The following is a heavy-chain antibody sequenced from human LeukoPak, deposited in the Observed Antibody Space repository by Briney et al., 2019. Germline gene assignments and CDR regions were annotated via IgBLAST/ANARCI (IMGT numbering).Heavy chain of an antibody. CDR2: VYDNGNT. D-gene: IGHD2-21*02. Sequence: PSETLSLTCTVSGGSINGHYWTWIRQPPGKGLERIGFVYDNGNTNYNSSLQSRVTMSVDTSTNQLSLKMSSVTAADTAIYYCARVFRGVVTSNWFDPWGQGTLVTVSS. J-gene: IGHJ5*02. V-gene: IGHV4-59*11. CDR3: ARVFRGVVTSNWFDP. CDR1: GGSINGHY.